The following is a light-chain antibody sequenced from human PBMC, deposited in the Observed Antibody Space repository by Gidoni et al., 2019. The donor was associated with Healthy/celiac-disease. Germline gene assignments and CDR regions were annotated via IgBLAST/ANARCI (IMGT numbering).Light chain of an antibody. CDR2: AAS. CDR3: QQSYSTPYS. V-gene: IGKV1-39*01. Sequence: DIQMTQSPSSLTASVGDRVTITCRASQSISSYLNWYQQKPGNAPKLLIYAASSLQSGVPSRFSGSGSGTAFTLTIISLQPEDFATYYCQQSYSTPYSFGQGTKLEFK. CDR1: QSISSY. J-gene: IGKJ2*03.